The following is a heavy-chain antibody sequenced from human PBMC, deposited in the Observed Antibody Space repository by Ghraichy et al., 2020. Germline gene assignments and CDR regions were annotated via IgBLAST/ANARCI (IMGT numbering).Heavy chain of an antibody. CDR2: IYYSGST. D-gene: IGHD3-10*01. Sequence: SETLSLTCTVSGGSISSYYWSWIRQPPGKGLEWIGYIYYSGSTNYNPSLKSRVTISVDTSKNQFSLKLSSVTAADTAVYYCARGVGSGSYYRISYYYYGMDVWGQGTTVTVSS. V-gene: IGHV4-59*01. CDR3: ARGVGSGSYYRISYYYYGMDV. J-gene: IGHJ6*02. CDR1: GGSISSYY.